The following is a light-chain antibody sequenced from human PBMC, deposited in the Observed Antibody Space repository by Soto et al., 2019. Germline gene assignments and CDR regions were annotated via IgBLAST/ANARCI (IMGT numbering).Light chain of an antibody. Sequence: IQLTQSPSSLSASAGDRVTIACRASESISNYLNWYQLKPGEAPKVLIYSASTLRGGVPSRFSGTGSGTEFTLTISSLHPEDVATYFCQQTFSNLISFGGGTKVEIK. CDR1: ESISNY. CDR3: QQTFSNLIS. CDR2: SAS. J-gene: IGKJ4*01. V-gene: IGKV1-39*01.